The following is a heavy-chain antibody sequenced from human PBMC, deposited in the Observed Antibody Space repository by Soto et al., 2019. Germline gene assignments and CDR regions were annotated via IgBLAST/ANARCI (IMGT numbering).Heavy chain of an antibody. Sequence: ASVKVSCTASGYTFSSFYIHGVRQAPGQGLEWMGMINPSSGSTRYAQKFQGRVTMTRDTSTSTVYMELSSLRSEETAVYYCARGVGSGSYYNQYNWFDPWGQGTLVTVSS. CDR2: INPSSGST. CDR3: ARGVGSGSYYNQYNWFDP. J-gene: IGHJ5*02. D-gene: IGHD3-10*01. CDR1: GYTFSSFY. V-gene: IGHV1-46*01.